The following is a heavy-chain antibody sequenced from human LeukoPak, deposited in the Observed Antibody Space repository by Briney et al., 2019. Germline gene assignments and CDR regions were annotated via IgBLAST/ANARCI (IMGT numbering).Heavy chain of an antibody. CDR2: INPGGSSI. CDR1: GFTFSSYW. CDR3: ARSNQADDY. V-gene: IGHV3-74*01. Sequence: GRSLRLSCAATGFTFSSYWMHWVRQVRGKGLVWVARINPGGSSITYADSVKGRFTISRDNAKNTLYLQMDSLRAEDTGVYYCARSNQADDYWGQGTLVTVSS. J-gene: IGHJ4*02. D-gene: IGHD1-14*01.